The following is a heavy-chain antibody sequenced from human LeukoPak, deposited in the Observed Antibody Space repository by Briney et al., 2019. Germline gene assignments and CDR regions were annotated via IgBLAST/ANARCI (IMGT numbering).Heavy chain of an antibody. J-gene: IGHJ6*02. CDR1: GFTFSSYG. CDR3: AKDLYYDFWSGYYARNYYYYGMDV. CDR2: ISYDGSNK. Sequence: GRSLRLSCAASGFTFSSYGMHWVRQAPGKGLEWVAVISYDGSNKYYADSVKGRFTISRDNSKHTLYLQMNSLRAEDTAVYYCAKDLYYDFWSGYYARNYYYYGMDVWGQGTTVTVSS. D-gene: IGHD3-3*01. V-gene: IGHV3-30*18.